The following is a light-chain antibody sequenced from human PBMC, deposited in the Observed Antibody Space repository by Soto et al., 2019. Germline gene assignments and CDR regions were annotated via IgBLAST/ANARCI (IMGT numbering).Light chain of an antibody. CDR2: KAS. J-gene: IGKJ2*01. CDR3: QQYNSYPYT. Sequence: DIQMTQSPSTLSASVGERVTITCRASQNIDTWLAWYQQKPGKAPKLLIFKASSLERGATSRFSGSGSGTEFTLTGSSLQPDDFATYHCQQYNSYPYTFGQGTKLEIK. V-gene: IGKV1-5*03. CDR1: QNIDTW.